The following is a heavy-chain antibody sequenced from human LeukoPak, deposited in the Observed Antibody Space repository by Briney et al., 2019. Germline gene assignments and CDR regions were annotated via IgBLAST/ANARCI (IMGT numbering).Heavy chain of an antibody. V-gene: IGHV4-39*01. D-gene: IGHD4-23*01. J-gene: IGHJ4*03. CDR3: ARRPGEYGCNDFDY. CDR2: IYYSGST. Sequence: QYSETRPLTCTVSGGSINSRSDYWDWIRQPPGKGLEWIGSIYYSGSTHYNPSLKSRVTMSIDTSKNQFSLRLSSVTAADTAVYYCARRPGEYGCNDFDYWGLGTVVTVSS. CDR1: GGSINSRSDY.